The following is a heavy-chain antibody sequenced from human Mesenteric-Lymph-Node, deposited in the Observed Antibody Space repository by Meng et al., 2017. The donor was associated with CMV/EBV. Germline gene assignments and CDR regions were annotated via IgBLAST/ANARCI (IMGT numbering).Heavy chain of an antibody. J-gene: IGHJ4*02. Sequence: GESLKISCAASGFTFSTYAMNWVRQAPGKGLEWVAALSYDGSNEYWADSMRGRFTISRDNFENTAYLQMNSLRPEDTAVYYCARVGGDGVWAFDFWGQGTLVTVSS. CDR3: ARVGGDGVWAFDF. CDR1: GFTFSTYA. CDR2: LSYDGSNE. V-gene: IGHV3-30*03. D-gene: IGHD2-8*01.